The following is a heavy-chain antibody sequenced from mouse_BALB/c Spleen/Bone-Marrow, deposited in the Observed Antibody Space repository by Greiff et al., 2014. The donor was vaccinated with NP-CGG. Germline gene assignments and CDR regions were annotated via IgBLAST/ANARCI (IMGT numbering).Heavy chain of an antibody. D-gene: IGHD2-14*01. CDR3: ARSDRYDGFAY. V-gene: IGHV1-7*01. Sequence: QVQLQQPGAELAKPGASVKMSCKASGYTFTSYWMHWVKQRPGQGLEWIGYINPSTGYTEYNQKFKDKATLTADKSSSTAYMQLSSLTSEDSAVYYCARSDRYDGFAYWGQGTLVTVSA. CDR2: INPSTGYT. J-gene: IGHJ3*01. CDR1: GYTFTSYW.